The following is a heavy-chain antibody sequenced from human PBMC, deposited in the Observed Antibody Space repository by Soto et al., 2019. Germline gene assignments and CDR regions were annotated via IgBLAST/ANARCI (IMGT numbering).Heavy chain of an antibody. CDR3: ARGVGDFGVVIIYDP. CDR2: IYYSGST. D-gene: IGHD3-3*01. J-gene: IGHJ5*02. CDR1: GGSISSGDYY. V-gene: IGHV4-30-4*01. Sequence: QVQLQESGPGLVKPSQTLSLTCTVSGGSISSGDYYWSWIRQPPGKGLEWIGYIYYSGSTYYNPSLKSRVTISVDTSKNQFSLKLSSVTAADTAVYYCARGVGDFGVVIIYDPWGQGTLVTVSS.